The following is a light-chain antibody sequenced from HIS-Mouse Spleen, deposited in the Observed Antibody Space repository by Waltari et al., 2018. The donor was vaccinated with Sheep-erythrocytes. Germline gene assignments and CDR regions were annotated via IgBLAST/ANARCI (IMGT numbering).Light chain of an antibody. CDR3: QAWDSSTVV. V-gene: IGLV3-1*01. J-gene: IGLJ2*01. CDR1: NWGDKY. Sequence: SYELTQPPSVSVSPGQTASITCSGDNWGDKYACWYQQKPGHSPVLVIYQDSKRPSGIPERFSGSNSGNTATLTISGTQAMDEADYYCQAWDSSTVVFGGGTKLTVL. CDR2: QDS.